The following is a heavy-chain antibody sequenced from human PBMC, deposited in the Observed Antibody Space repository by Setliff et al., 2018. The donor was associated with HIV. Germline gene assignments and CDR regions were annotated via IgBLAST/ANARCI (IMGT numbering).Heavy chain of an antibody. J-gene: IGHJ4*02. D-gene: IGHD1-7*01. CDR2: SNAYNGNT. Sequence: ASVKVSCKASGYTFSSDGISWVRQAPGQGLEWMGWSNAYNGNTNHIEKLQGRVTMTTDTSTSTAYMELRSLRSDDTAVYYCARDAPGNTESAPGYWGQGTLVTVSS. V-gene: IGHV1-18*01. CDR3: ARDAPGNTESAPGY. CDR1: GYTFSSDG.